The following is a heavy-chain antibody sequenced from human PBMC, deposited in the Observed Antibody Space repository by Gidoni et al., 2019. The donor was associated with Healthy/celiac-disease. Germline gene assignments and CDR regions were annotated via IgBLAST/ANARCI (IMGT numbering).Heavy chain of an antibody. CDR2: IYYSGST. D-gene: IGHD2-8*01. V-gene: IGHV4-39*07. CDR1: GVSIISSSYY. J-gene: IGHJ4*02. Sequence: QLQLHESAQGLVKPSETLSLTCTVPGVSIISSSYYWGWIRQPPVKGLEWIGSIYYSGSTYYNPSLKSRVTISVDTSKNQFSLKLSSVTAADTAVYYCARALSKWLTYPHELDYWGQGTLVTVSS. CDR3: ARALSKWLTYPHELDY.